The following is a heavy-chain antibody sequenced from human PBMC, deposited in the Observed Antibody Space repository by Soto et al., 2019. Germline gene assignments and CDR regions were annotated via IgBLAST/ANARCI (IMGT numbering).Heavy chain of an antibody. V-gene: IGHV4-34*01. J-gene: IGHJ6*03. Sequence: TLSLTCAVYGGSFSGYYWSWIRQPPGKGLEWIGEINHSGSTNYNPSLKSRVTISVDTSKNQFSLKLSSVTAADTAVYYCARSRREQWLVLGYYYYMDVWGKGTTVTVSS. CDR3: ARSRREQWLVLGYYYYMDV. D-gene: IGHD6-19*01. CDR2: INHSGST. CDR1: GGSFSGYY.